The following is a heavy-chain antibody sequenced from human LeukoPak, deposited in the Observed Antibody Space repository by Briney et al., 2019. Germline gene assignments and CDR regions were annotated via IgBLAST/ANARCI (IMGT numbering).Heavy chain of an antibody. CDR3: ARADGYYYGMDV. V-gene: IGHV4-59*02. CDR2: IYYSGST. CDR1: GGSVSYYY. J-gene: IGHJ6*02. Sequence: SETLSLTCTVSGGSVSYYYWSWIRQPPGKGLEWIAYIYYSGSTNYNPSLRSRVTISVGTSKNQVSLKLSSVTAADTAVYYCARADGYYYGMDVWGQGTTVTVSS. D-gene: IGHD5-24*01.